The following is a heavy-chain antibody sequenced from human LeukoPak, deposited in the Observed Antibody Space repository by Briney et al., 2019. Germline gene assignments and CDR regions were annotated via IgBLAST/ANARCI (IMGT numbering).Heavy chain of an antibody. Sequence: GRSLRLSCAASGFTFSNYAKHWVRQGPGKGLEWVAVISYDGSHQDYADSVKGRFTISRDNSKNTLYLHMNSLRAEDTAVYYCARGARRGDDYGGFFDYWGQGTLVTVSS. J-gene: IGHJ4*02. CDR3: ARGARRGDDYGGFFDY. CDR1: GFTFSNYA. CDR2: ISYDGSHQ. V-gene: IGHV3-30*04. D-gene: IGHD4-23*01.